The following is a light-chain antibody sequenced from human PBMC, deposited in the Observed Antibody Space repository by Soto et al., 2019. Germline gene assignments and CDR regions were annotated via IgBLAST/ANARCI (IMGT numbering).Light chain of an antibody. J-gene: IGKJ4*01. CDR1: QAISYNL. CDR3: QQYGDSSPT. Sequence: NVLTQSPVTLSLSPGEVDTLSCGAGQAISYNLLAWYQQKPGLAPRLLVYDASIRAKGIPDRFSGTGSGTDFTLTISRLEPEDFAMYYCQQYGDSSPTVGGGTRVEI. V-gene: IGKV3D-20*01. CDR2: DAS.